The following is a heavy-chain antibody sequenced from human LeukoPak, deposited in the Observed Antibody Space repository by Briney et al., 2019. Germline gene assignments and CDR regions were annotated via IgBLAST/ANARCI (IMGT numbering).Heavy chain of an antibody. D-gene: IGHD3-22*01. J-gene: IGHJ4*02. CDR3: ARGFYDSSGYYFDY. V-gene: IGHV3-66*01. Sequence: GGSLRLSCAASGFTVSSNYMSWVRQAPGKGLEWVSVIYSGGSTYYAASVKGRFTISRDNSKNTLYLQMNSLRAEDTAVYYCARGFYDSSGYYFDYWGQGTLVTVSS. CDR2: IYSGGST. CDR1: GFTVSSNY.